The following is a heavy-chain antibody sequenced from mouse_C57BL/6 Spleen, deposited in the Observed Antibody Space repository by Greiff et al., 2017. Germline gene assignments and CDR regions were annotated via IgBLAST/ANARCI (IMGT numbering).Heavy chain of an antibody. CDR3: ARRTTVVEGWYFGV. Sequence: EVHLVESGGGLVQPGGSLKLSCAASGFTFSDYYMYWVRQTPEKRLEWVAYISNGGGSTYYPDTVKGRFTISRDNAKNTLYLQMSRLKSEDTAMYYCARRTTVVEGWYFGVWGTGTTVTVSS. CDR1: GFTFSDYY. D-gene: IGHD1-1*01. CDR2: ISNGGGST. J-gene: IGHJ1*03. V-gene: IGHV5-12*01.